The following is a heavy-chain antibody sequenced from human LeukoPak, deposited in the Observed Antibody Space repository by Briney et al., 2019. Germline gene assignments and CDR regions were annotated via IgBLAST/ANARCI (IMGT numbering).Heavy chain of an antibody. J-gene: IGHJ3*02. Sequence: SETVSLTCTVSGGSISSGDYYWSWIRQPPGKGLEWIGYIYYSGSTYYNPSLKSRVTISVDTSKNQFSLKLSSVTAADTAVYYCARDYGGVPAAVIWGQGTMVTVSS. CDR1: GGSISSGDYY. CDR3: ARDYGGVPAAVI. V-gene: IGHV4-30-4*08. CDR2: IYYSGST. D-gene: IGHD2-2*01.